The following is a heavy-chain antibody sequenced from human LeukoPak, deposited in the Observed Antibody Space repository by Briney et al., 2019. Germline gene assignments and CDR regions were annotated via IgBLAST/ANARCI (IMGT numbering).Heavy chain of an antibody. CDR1: GYTFTSYG. Sequence: ASVKVSCKASGYTFTSYGISWVRQAPGQGLEWMGWISAYNGNTNYAQKLQGRVTMPTDTSTSTGYMELRSLRSDDTAVYYCARDHPMIVVVEDDYWGQGTLVTVSS. D-gene: IGHD3-22*01. V-gene: IGHV1-18*01. CDR2: ISAYNGNT. CDR3: ARDHPMIVVVEDDY. J-gene: IGHJ4*02.